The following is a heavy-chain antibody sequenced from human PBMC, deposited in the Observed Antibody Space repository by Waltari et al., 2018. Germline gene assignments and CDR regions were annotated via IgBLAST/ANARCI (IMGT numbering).Heavy chain of an antibody. V-gene: IGHV4-34*01. J-gene: IGHJ4*02. CDR2: INHSGST. CDR1: GGSFSGYY. CDR3: ARGQLLWFGGVTGFDY. Sequence: QVQLQQWGAGLLKPSETLSLTCAVYGGSFSGYYWSWIRQPPGKGLAWIGEINHSGSTNYNPSLKSRVTISVDTSKNQFSLKLSSVTAADTAVYYCARGQLLWFGGVTGFDYWGQGTLVTVSS. D-gene: IGHD3-10*01.